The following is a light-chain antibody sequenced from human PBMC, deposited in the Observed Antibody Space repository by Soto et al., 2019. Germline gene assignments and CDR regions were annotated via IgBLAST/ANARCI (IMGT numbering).Light chain of an antibody. V-gene: IGKV3-11*01. J-gene: IGKJ1*01. CDR1: QSVTSY. CDR3: QQRRYWPVT. CDR2: DAS. Sequence: EIVLTQSPAILFFSPGGRATLSCGASQSVTSYFAWYQQKPGQAPRLLIYDASNRATGVPARFSGSGSGTDFTLTISSLEPEVFAVYYCQQRRYWPVTFGQGTKVDI.